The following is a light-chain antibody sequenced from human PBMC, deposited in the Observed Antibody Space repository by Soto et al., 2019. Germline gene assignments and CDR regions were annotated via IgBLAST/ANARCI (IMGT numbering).Light chain of an antibody. CDR1: QSVSTY. Sequence: DIQMTQSPSSLSASVGGRVTITCRASQSVSTYLNWYQQKPGKAPKLLIYAASNFQSGVPSSFSGSGSGTEFTLTINSLQPEDFATYYCQQSYSTPFTFGPGPKVDIK. V-gene: IGKV1-39*01. J-gene: IGKJ3*01. CDR3: QQSYSTPFT. CDR2: AAS.